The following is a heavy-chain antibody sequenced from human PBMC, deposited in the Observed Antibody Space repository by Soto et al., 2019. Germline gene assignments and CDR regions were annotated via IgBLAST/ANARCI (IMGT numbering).Heavy chain of an antibody. CDR2: ISRSGSSI. CDR3: SRDLGYYDSSGYFDY. CDR1: GFTFSDYY. Sequence: QVQLVESGGGLVKPGGALGLSCAASGFTFSDYYMSWFRQAPGKWLEWVSYISRSGSSIYYTDSVKGRFTISRDNAKNSLHLQLNSLRAEDTAVYYCSRDLGYYDSSGYFDYWGQGTLVTVSS. V-gene: IGHV3-11*01. J-gene: IGHJ4*02. D-gene: IGHD3-22*01.